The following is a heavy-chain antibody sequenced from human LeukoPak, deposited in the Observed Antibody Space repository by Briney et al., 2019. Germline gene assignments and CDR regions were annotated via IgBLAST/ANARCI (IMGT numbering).Heavy chain of an antibody. CDR3: AKPTYYDIAPGY. V-gene: IGHV1-69*04. CDR1: GGTFSSYA. Sequence: SVKVSCKASGGTFSSYAISWVRQAPGQGLEWMGRIIPILGIANYAQKFQGRVTITADKSTSTAYMELSSLRSEDTAVYYCAKPTYYDIAPGYWGQGTLVTVSS. CDR2: IIPILGIA. J-gene: IGHJ4*02. D-gene: IGHD3-9*01.